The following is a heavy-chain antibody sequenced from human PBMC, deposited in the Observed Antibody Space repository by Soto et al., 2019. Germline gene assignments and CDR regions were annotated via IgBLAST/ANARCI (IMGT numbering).Heavy chain of an antibody. D-gene: IGHD3-10*01. Sequence: EVQLVESGGGLVQPGGSLILSCAASGFTFSTYSMVWVRQAPRKGLVWVSRIIGDGIYTSYADSVKGRFTISRDNAKNTVYLQMNSLRVEDTAVYYCARGKRGSATANDYWGKGTLVTVSS. CDR3: ARGKRGSATANDY. J-gene: IGHJ4*02. V-gene: IGHV3-74*03. CDR2: IIGDGIYT. CDR1: GFTFSTYS.